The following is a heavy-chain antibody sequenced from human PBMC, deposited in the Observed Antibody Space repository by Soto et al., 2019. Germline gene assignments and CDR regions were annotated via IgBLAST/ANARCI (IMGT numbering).Heavy chain of an antibody. J-gene: IGHJ4*02. CDR3: ARDSSRRGYSYGTYQFDS. CDR1: GGSISSPNW. D-gene: IGHD5-12*01. V-gene: IGHV4-4*02. Sequence: QVQLQESGPGLVKPSGTLSLTCAVSGGSISSPNWWSWVRQPPGKGLEWIGEIDHSGRTSYNPSLKSRVVMSVDKSNDQFSLKLTSVTAADTAMYFCARDSSRRGYSYGTYQFDSWGQGTLVTVSS. CDR2: IDHSGRT.